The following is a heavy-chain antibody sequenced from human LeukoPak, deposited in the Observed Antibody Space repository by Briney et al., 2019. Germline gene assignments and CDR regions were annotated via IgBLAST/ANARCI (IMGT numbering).Heavy chain of an antibody. CDR1: GGSISSYY. D-gene: IGHD4-17*01. CDR2: IYYSGST. V-gene: IGHV4-59*08. CDR3: ARQEDACGVDY. Sequence: SETLSLTCTVSGGSISSYYWSWIRQPPGKGLEWIGYIYYSGSTNYNPSLKSRVTISVDTSKNQFSLKLSSVTAADTAVYYCARQEDACGVDYWGQGTLVTVSS. J-gene: IGHJ4*02.